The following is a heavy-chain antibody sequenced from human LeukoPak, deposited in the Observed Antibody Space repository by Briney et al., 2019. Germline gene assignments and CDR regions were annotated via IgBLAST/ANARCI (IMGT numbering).Heavy chain of an antibody. D-gene: IGHD2-2*01. CDR3: GKPFRSGLVVVVPGATKFDY. Sequence: SETLSLTCTVSGGSISSSGYYWGWIRQPPGKGLEWIGSIYYSGSTYYNPSLKSRVTISVDTSKNQFSLKLSSLTAADTGVFFCGKPFRSGLVVVVPGATKFDYWGPGTPVTVSS. CDR2: IYYSGST. V-gene: IGHV4-39*01. J-gene: IGHJ4*02. CDR1: GGSISSSGYY.